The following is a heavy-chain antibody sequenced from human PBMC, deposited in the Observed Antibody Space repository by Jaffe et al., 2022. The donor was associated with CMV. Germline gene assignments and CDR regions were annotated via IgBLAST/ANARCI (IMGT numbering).Heavy chain of an antibody. D-gene: IGHD5-18*01. Sequence: QVQLQESGPGLVKPSGTLSLTCSVSGGSISTYYWSWFRQAPGKGLEWIGYVYYTGSTNFNPSLKSRVTISVDTSKNQFSLKLSSVTAADTAVYYCARLRGYRDKSILFYYYMDVWGKGTTVTVSS. CDR1: GGSISTYY. CDR2: VYYTGST. V-gene: IGHV4-59*08. J-gene: IGHJ6*03. CDR3: ARLRGYRDKSILFYYYMDV.